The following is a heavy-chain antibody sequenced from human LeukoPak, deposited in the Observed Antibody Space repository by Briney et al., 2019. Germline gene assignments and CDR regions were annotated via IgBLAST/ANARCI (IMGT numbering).Heavy chain of an antibody. CDR2: ISWNSGSI. V-gene: IGHV3-9*01. CDR1: GFTFDDYA. D-gene: IGHD1-26*01. Sequence: GGSLRLSLAAPGFTFDDYAMPRVRQAPGKGLEWGSGISWNSGSIGYADSVKGRFTISRDNAKNSLYLQMNSLRAEDTAVYYCAKNLADSGSYTRYFQHWGQGTLVTVSS. J-gene: IGHJ1*01. CDR3: AKNLADSGSYTRYFQH.